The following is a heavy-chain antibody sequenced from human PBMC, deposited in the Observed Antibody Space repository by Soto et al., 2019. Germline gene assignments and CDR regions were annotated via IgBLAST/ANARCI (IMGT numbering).Heavy chain of an antibody. CDR2: ISGSGGST. D-gene: IGHD6-13*01. J-gene: IGHJ4*02. CDR3: AKAASGYSSSWCDY. Sequence: GGSLRLSCAASGFTFSSYAMSWVRQAPGKGLEWVSAISGSGGSTYYADSVKGRFPISRDNSKNTLYLQMNSLRAEDTAVYYCAKAASGYSSSWCDYWGQGTLVTVSS. V-gene: IGHV3-23*01. CDR1: GFTFSSYA.